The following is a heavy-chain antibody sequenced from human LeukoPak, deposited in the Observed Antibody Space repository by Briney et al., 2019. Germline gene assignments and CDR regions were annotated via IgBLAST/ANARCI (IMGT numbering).Heavy chain of an antibody. CDR1: GFTFSSYW. CDR2: INSDGSST. D-gene: IGHD3-10*01. V-gene: IGHV3-74*01. Sequence: GGSLRLFCAASGFTFSSYWMHWVRQAPGKGLVWVSRINSDGSSTSYADSVKGRFTISRDNAKNTLYLQMNSLRAEDTAVYYCAKDYSKTSYYDSGTYYRPNWFDPWGQGTLVTVSS. J-gene: IGHJ5*02. CDR3: AKDYSKTSYYDSGTYYRPNWFDP.